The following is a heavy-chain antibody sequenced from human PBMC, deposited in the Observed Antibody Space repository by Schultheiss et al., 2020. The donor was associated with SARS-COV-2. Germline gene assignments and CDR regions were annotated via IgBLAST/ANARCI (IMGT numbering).Heavy chain of an antibody. Sequence: GESLKISCAASGFTFSSYEMNWVRQAPGKGLEWVSYISGSGTTTYYADSVKGRFTISRDNSKNTLYLQMNSLRAEDMAVYYCARDDYGYYYYGMDVWGQGTTVTVSS. J-gene: IGHJ6*02. V-gene: IGHV3-48*03. CDR1: GFTFSSYE. D-gene: IGHD4-17*01. CDR2: ISGSGTTT. CDR3: ARDDYGYYYYGMDV.